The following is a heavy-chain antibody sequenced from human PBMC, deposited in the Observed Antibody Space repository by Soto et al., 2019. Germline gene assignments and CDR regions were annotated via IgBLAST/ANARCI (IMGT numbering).Heavy chain of an antibody. CDR1: GYTFTNYA. V-gene: IGHV1-3*05. D-gene: IGHD3-16*01. CDR3: ARVGQWGGMDV. CDR2: INSGNGNT. J-gene: IGHJ6*02. Sequence: QVQFVQSGAEEKKPGASVKVSCKASGYTFTNYAIHWVRQAPAQSLEWMGWINSGNGNTKYSQKMQGRVTITRDTSASTDYMELSRLRSEDTAVYSCARVGQWGGMDVWGQGTTVTVSS.